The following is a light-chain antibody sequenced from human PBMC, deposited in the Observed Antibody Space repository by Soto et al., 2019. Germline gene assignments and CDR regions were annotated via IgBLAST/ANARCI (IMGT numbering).Light chain of an antibody. J-gene: IGKJ1*01. CDR2: GAS. Sequence: EIVLTQSPATLSLSPGERATRSCRASQSVSSYLAWYQQRPGQAPRLLIYGASNRATGIPDRFSGSGSGTEFTLTISSLQSEDFAVYYCQQYNNWWTFGQGTTVDIK. CDR1: QSVSSY. CDR3: QQYNNWWT. V-gene: IGKV3D-15*01.